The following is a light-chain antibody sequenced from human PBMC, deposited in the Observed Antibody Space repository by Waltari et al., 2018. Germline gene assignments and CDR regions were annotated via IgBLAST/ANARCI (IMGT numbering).Light chain of an antibody. J-gene: IGKJ5*01. CDR3: QQYNNWPLGIT. CDR2: GAS. Sequence: EIVMTQSPATLSVSPGERATLSCRASQSVSSNLAWYQQKPGQAPRLIIYGASTRANGIPARFSGSGSGTEVTLTISSLQSEDFAVYYCQQYNNWPLGITFGQGTRLEIK. CDR1: QSVSSN. V-gene: IGKV3-15*01.